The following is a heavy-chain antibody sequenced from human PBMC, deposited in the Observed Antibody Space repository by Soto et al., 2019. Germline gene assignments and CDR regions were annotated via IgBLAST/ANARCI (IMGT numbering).Heavy chain of an antibody. Sequence: GGSLRLSCAASGFTFSSYAMSWVRQAPWKGLEWVSSISSSSSYIYYADSVKGRFTISRDNSKNTLYLQMNSLRAEDTAVYYCANMYSSSWYGPNLRFIDYWGQGTLVTVSS. CDR2: ISSSSSYI. CDR1: GFTFSSYA. V-gene: IGHV3-23*01. D-gene: IGHD6-13*01. CDR3: ANMYSSSWYGPNLRFIDY. J-gene: IGHJ4*02.